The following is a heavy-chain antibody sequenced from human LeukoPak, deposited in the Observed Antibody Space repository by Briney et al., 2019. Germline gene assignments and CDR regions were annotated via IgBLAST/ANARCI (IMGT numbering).Heavy chain of an antibody. D-gene: IGHD6-19*01. CDR3: VTTEHSSGWFGY. Sequence: PSETLSLTCTVSGGSISSYYWSWIRQPPGKGLERIGYIYYSGSTNYNPSLKSRVTISVDTSKNQFSLKLSSVTAADTAVYYCVTTEHSSGWFGYWGEGTLVTVSS. CDR2: IYYSGST. CDR1: GGSISSYY. V-gene: IGHV4-59*08. J-gene: IGHJ4*02.